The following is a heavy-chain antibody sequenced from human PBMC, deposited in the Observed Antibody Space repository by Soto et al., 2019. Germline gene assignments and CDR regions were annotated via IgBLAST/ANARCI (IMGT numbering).Heavy chain of an antibody. J-gene: IGHJ4*02. V-gene: IGHV4-30-4*02. CDR2: IYYSGST. CDR1: GGSISSGDYY. D-gene: IGHD5-18*01. CDR3: AREGYNFGPFDY. Sequence: PSETLSLTCTFSGGSISSGDYYWSWIRQPPGKGLEWIGYIYYSGSTYCNPSLKSRVTISVDTSKNQFSLKFNSVTAADTAVYYCAREGYNFGPFDYWGKGALVTVSS.